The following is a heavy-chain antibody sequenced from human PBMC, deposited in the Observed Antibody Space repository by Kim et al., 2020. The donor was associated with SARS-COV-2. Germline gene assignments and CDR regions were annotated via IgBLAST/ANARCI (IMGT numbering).Heavy chain of an antibody. D-gene: IGHD3-9*01. CDR2: INTNTGNP. Sequence: ASVKVSCKASGYTFTNYAMNWVRQAPGQGLEWMGWINTNTGNPTYARAFPGRFAFSLDTSASTAYLQISSLKSEDTAVYYCARGRRVTPAVHYFYYGLD. V-gene: IGHV7-4-1*02. CDR1: GYTFTNYA. CDR3: ARGRRVTPAVHYFYYGLD. J-gene: IGHJ6*01.